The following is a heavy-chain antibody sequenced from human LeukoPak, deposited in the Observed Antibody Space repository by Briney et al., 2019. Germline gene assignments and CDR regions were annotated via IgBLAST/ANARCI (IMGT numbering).Heavy chain of an antibody. Sequence: GASVKVSCKASGGTFSSYAISWVRQAPGQGLEWMGGIIPIFGTANYAQKFQGRVTITSDESTSTAYMELSSLRSEDTAVYYCARRYCSSTSCSYTFDYWGQGTLVTVSS. CDR2: IIPIFGTA. J-gene: IGHJ4*02. D-gene: IGHD2-2*01. CDR1: GGTFSSYA. CDR3: ARRYCSSTSCSYTFDY. V-gene: IGHV1-69*13.